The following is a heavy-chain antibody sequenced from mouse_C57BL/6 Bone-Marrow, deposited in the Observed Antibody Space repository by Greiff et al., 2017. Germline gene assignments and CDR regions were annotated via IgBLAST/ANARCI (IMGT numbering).Heavy chain of an antibody. V-gene: IGHV1-61*01. J-gene: IGHJ4*01. CDR3: ARGNNYPYYAMDN. D-gene: IGHD5-2*01. CDR2: IYPSDSET. CDR1: GYTFTSYW. Sequence: QVQLQQPVAELVRPGSSVKLSCKASGYTFTSYWMDWVKQRPGQGLEWIGNIYPSDSETHYNQKFKDKATLTVDKSSSTAYMQLSSLTSEDSAVYYCARGNNYPYYAMDNWGQGTSVTVSS.